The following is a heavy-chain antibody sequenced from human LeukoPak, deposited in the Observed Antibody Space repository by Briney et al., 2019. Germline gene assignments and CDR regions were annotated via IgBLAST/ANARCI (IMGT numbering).Heavy chain of an antibody. CDR2: ISSSSSYI. CDR1: GFTFRSYS. J-gene: IGHJ4*02. Sequence: PGGSLRLSCVVSGFTFRSYSMNWVRQAPGKGLEWVSSISSSSSYIYYADSVKGRFTISRDNAKNSLYLQMNSLRAEDTAVYYCARSCCCDFYPDYWGQGTLVTVSS. V-gene: IGHV3-21*03. D-gene: IGHD2-21*02. CDR3: ARSCCCDFYPDY.